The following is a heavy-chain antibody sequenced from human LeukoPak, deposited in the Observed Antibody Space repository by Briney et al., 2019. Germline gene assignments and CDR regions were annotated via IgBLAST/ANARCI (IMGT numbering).Heavy chain of an antibody. CDR1: GGSISSSSYY. D-gene: IGHD3-22*01. Sequence: KPSETLSLTCTVSGGSISSSSYYWGWIRQPPGKGLEWIGSIYYSGSTYYNPSLKSRVTISVDTSKNQFSLKLSSVTAADTAVYYCARIVLPSPGLRYDSSGYYYWGQGTLVTVSS. CDR2: IYYSGST. J-gene: IGHJ4*02. V-gene: IGHV4-39*01. CDR3: ARIVLPSPGLRYDSSGYYY.